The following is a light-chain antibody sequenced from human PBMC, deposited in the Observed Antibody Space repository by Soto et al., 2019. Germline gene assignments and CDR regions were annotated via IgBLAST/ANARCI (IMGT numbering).Light chain of an antibody. J-gene: IGLJ7*01. Sequence: QSVLTQPPSASGTPGQRVTISCSGTNSNIGSNTVNWYQQLPGTAPKILIYSDYHRPSGVPDRFSGSKSGTSASLTISGLQSEDEADYYCAAWDDSLNGAVFGRGTQLTVL. CDR3: AAWDDSLNGAV. CDR2: SDY. CDR1: NSNIGSNT. V-gene: IGLV1-44*01.